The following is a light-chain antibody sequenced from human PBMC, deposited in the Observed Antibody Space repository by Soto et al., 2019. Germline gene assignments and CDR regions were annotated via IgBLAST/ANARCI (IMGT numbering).Light chain of an antibody. CDR1: QSVTNSY. Sequence: ETVLTQSPCTLSLSPGERATLSCRASQSVTNSYLAWFQQKPGQAPRLLIFGALSRATGIPDRFSGSGSGTDFTLTISRLEPEDFAVYYCQQYATSPWTFGQGTKVEVK. V-gene: IGKV3-20*01. J-gene: IGKJ1*01. CDR3: QQYATSPWT. CDR2: GAL.